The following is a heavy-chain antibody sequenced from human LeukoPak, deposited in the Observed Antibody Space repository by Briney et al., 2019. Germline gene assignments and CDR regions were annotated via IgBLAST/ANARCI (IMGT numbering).Heavy chain of an antibody. CDR1: GGSISNYF. J-gene: IGHJ4*02. CDR2: VYYSGST. CDR3: AGAEGIQLWDFDY. V-gene: IGHV4-59*01. Sequence: PSETLSLTCTVSGGSISNYFWSWIRQPPGKGLECIGYVYYSGSTNYNPSLKSRVTISVDTSKNQFSLKLSSVTAADTAVYYCAGAEGIQLWDFDYWGQGTLVTVSP. D-gene: IGHD5-18*01.